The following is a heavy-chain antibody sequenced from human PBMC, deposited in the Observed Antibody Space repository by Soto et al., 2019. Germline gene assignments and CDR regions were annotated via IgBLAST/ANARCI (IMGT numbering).Heavy chain of an antibody. CDR2: INPNSGGT. CDR1: GYTFSGFY. D-gene: IGHD6-19*01. J-gene: IGHJ4*02. V-gene: IGHV1-2*02. CDR3: ASAAVTGTAGLDF. Sequence: ASVKVSCKASGYTFSGFYMHWVRQAPGQGLEWMGWINPNSGGTKSAEKFQGKVTMTRDTSISTAYMELSRLTSDDTAVYYCASAAVTGTAGLDFWGQGTQVTVSS.